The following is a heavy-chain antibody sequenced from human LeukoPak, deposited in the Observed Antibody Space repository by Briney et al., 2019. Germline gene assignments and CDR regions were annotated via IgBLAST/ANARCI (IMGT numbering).Heavy chain of an antibody. CDR1: GFTFSSYE. CDR3: AKDLSSSGSN. CDR2: ISYDGSNK. Sequence: GGSLRLSCAASGFTFSSYEMNWVRQAPGKGLEWVAVISYDGSNKYYADSVKGRFTISRDNSKNTLYLQMNSLRAEDTAVYYCAKDLSSSGSNWGQGTLVTVSS. J-gene: IGHJ4*02. D-gene: IGHD6-19*01. V-gene: IGHV3-30*18.